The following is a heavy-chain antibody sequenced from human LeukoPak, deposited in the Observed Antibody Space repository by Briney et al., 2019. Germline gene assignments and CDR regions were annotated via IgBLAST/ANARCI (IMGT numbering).Heavy chain of an antibody. J-gene: IGHJ4*02. Sequence: SETLSLTCAVSGESFSGNFWTWIRQSPGKGLEWIGEIDNNGITNYNPSLKSRVTMSVDTTRKRFSLRLTSESAADTGVYYCARGGGGATAFYFDYWGQGSLVTVSS. D-gene: IGHD1-26*01. CDR3: ARGGGGATAFYFDY. CDR1: GESFSGNF. V-gene: IGHV4-34*01. CDR2: IDNNGIT.